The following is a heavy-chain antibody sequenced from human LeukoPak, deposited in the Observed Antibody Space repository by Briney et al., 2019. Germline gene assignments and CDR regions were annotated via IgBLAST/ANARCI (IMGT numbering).Heavy chain of an antibody. Sequence: ASVNVSCKVSGNSLTEVPIHWVRQATGKGLEWMGGFDPEDDETVYAQNFRGRVTMTEDTSTDTAYMELSSLRSEDTAVYYCGTHRPYRFLGWFDYWGQGTLVTVSS. CDR2: FDPEDDET. V-gene: IGHV1-24*01. D-gene: IGHD3-3*01. J-gene: IGHJ4*02. CDR1: GNSLTEVP. CDR3: GTHRPYRFLGWFDY.